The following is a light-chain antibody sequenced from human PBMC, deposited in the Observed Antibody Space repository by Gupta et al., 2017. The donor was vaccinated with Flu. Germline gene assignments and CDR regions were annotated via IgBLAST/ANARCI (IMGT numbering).Light chain of an antibody. CDR3: QQYGDSPEVT. V-gene: IGKV3-20*01. CDR1: QSVSNNY. CDR2: GAS. J-gene: IGKJ4*01. Sequence: EIVLTQSPGTLSLSSGERATLSCRASQSVSNNYLAWYQQKPGQAPRLLIYGASNRATGIPDRFSGSGSGTDFTLTISRLDPEDSAVYYCQQYGDSPEVTFGGGTKVDIK.